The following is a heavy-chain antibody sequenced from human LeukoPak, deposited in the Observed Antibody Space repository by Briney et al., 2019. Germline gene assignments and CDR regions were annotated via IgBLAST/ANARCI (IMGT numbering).Heavy chain of an antibody. D-gene: IGHD4-17*01. J-gene: IGHJ3*02. CDR3: ARDLVTVTKGFDI. CDR1: TDSFSSHY. V-gene: IGHV4-59*11. Sequence: SETLSLTCAVSTDSFSSHYWTWIRQPPGKGLEWIGYISYIGSTNYNPSLKSRVTISIDTSKNQFSLKLSSVTAADTAVYYCARDLVTVTKGFDIWGQGTMVSVSS. CDR2: ISYIGST.